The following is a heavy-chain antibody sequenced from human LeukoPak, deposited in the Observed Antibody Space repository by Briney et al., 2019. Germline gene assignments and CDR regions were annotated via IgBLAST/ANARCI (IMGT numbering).Heavy chain of an antibody. CDR3: ASPASTYGSGSYYTPFQYYYGMDV. Sequence: ASVKVSCKASEYTFTSYDINWVRQATGQGPEWMGWMNPNSGNTGYAQKFQGRVTMTRNTSISTAYMELSSLRSEDTAVYYCASPASTYGSGSYYTPFQYYYGMDVWGQGTTVTVSS. CDR2: MNPNSGNT. V-gene: IGHV1-8*01. J-gene: IGHJ6*02. CDR1: EYTFTSYD. D-gene: IGHD3-10*01.